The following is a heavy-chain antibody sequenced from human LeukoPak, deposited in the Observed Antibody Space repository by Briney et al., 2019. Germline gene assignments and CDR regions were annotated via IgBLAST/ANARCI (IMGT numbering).Heavy chain of an antibody. J-gene: IGHJ5*02. CDR2: INPNSGGT. CDR1: GYTFTGYY. D-gene: IGHD6-13*01. CDR3: AREVAAAGTNWFDP. Sequence: ASVTVSCKASGYTFTGYYMHWVRQAPGQGLEWMGWINPNSGGTNYAQKFQGRVTMTRDTSISTAYMELSRLRSDDTAVYYCAREVAAAGTNWFDPWGQGTLVTVSS. V-gene: IGHV1-2*02.